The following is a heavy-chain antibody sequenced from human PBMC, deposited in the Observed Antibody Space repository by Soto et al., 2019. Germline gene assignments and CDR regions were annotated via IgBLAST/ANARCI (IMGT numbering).Heavy chain of an antibody. D-gene: IGHD3-16*01. CDR2: IYYSGST. J-gene: IGHJ4*02. V-gene: IGHV4-30-4*01. CDR3: AREGEATPFDY. Sequence: SESLALSCTVSGGSMSSGDYYWSWIRQPPGKGLEWIGYIYYSGSTYYNPSLKSRVTISVDTSKNQFSLKLSSVTAADTAVYYCAREGEATPFDYWGQGTLVTAPQ. CDR1: GGSMSSGDYY.